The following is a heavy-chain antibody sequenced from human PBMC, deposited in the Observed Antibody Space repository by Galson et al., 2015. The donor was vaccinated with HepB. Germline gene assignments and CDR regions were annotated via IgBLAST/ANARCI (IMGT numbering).Heavy chain of an antibody. CDR3: TTEKEQLATSFDY. CDR2: IKSKTDGGTT. CDR1: GFTFSNAW. V-gene: IGHV3-15*01. D-gene: IGHD6-13*01. J-gene: IGHJ4*02. Sequence: RLSCAASGFTFSNAWMSWVRQAPGKGLEWVGRIKSKTDGGTTDYAAPVKGRFTISRDDSKNTLYLQMNSLKTEDTAVYYCTTEKEQLATSFDYWGQGTLVTVSS.